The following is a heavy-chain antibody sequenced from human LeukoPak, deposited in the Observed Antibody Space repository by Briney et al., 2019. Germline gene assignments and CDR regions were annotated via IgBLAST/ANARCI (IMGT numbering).Heavy chain of an antibody. V-gene: IGHV3-15*01. Sequence: PGGSLRLSCAGSGFTFVDAWMDWVRQAPGNGLEWDRRNKRKTDGRTTGYAATEEDRCTIARDESKETLYLQMNSLKTEDTGMYYCTTDPFLPTDYWGQGTLVTVSS. J-gene: IGHJ4*02. CDR2: NKRKTDGRTT. CDR3: TTDPFLPTDY. CDR1: GFTFVDAW.